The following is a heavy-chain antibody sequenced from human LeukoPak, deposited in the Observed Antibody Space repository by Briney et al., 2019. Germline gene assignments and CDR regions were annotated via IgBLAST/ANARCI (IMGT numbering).Heavy chain of an antibody. D-gene: IGHD3-22*01. Sequence: PGGSLRLSCIASGFTFSTYAMTWVRQPPGKGLEGVSLITGGGCQYADSVKGRFTISSYNYENKLYLQMNSKEPEDTDVDCCAKSRLPYDSSGYYSFDCWVQGRLVGDPS. CDR2: ITGGGC. CDR1: GFTFSTYA. J-gene: IGHJ4*02. V-gene: IGHV3-23*01. CDR3: AKSRLPYDSSGYYSFDC.